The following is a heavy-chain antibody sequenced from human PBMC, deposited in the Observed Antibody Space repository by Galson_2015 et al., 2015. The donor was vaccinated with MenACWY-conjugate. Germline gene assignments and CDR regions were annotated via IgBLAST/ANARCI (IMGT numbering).Heavy chain of an antibody. D-gene: IGHD2/OR15-2a*01. J-gene: IGHJ5*02. CDR3: ARLPRGITFVVMAP. CDR1: GGSIHSGNYF. V-gene: IGHV4-39*01. CDR2: IYYSGTT. Sequence: ETLSLTCAVSGGSIHSGNYFWAWIRQPPGERLEWIGSIYYSGTTYYNPSLESRVTMSVDTSKNQFSLILTSVTAADTAVYYCARLPRGITFVVMAPWGQGTLVTVSS.